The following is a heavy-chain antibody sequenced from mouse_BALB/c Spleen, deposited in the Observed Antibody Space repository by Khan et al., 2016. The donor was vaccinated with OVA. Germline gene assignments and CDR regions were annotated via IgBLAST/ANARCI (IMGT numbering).Heavy chain of an antibody. CDR1: GYSITSDYA. V-gene: IGHV3-2*02. Sequence: EVQLMESGPGLVKPSQSLSLTCTVTGYSITSDYAWNWIRQFPGNKLEWMGYISYSGSTSYNPSLKSRISITRDTSKNQFFLQLNSVTTEDTATYYCARRSPSSWYFDVWGAGTTVTVSS. J-gene: IGHJ1*01. D-gene: IGHD6-2*01. CDR2: ISYSGST. CDR3: ARRSPSSWYFDV.